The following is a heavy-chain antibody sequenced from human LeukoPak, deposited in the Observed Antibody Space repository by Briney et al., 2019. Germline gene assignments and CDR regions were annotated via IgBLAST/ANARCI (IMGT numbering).Heavy chain of an antibody. CDR1: VFTFSSY. CDR2: IYTGGTK. D-gene: IGHD2-8*01. V-gene: IGHV3-53*01. CDR3: SKDECVNGICYFDK. Sequence: GGSLRLSCAASVFTFSSYMNWVRQAPGKGPGWVTGIYTGGTKYIADTVKDRFTLYRDSSKNTMYLQMNNLRAEDTDVYYCSKDECVNGICYFDKWGQGTLVTVSS. J-gene: IGHJ4*02.